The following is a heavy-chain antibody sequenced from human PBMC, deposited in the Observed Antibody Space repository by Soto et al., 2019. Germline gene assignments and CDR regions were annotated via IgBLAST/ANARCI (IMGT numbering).Heavy chain of an antibody. CDR3: ARAGVLFLVDY. J-gene: IGHJ4*02. V-gene: IGHV4-31*03. CDR1: GGSISSGGYY. CDR2: IYYSGST. Sequence: QVQLQESGPGLVKPSQTLSLTCTVSGGSISSGGYYWSWIRQHPGKGLEWIGYIYYSGSTYYNPFLSRRVTISVDTSTNQCSRTLSSVTAADTAVYYCARAGVLFLVDYWGQGTLVTVSS. D-gene: IGHD2-8*02.